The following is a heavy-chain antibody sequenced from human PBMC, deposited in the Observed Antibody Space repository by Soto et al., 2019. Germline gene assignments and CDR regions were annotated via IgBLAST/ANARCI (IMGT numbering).Heavy chain of an antibody. CDR2: IYTSGST. Sequence: PSETLSLTCTVSGGSISSYYWSWIRQPAGKGLEWIGRIYTSGSTNYNPSLKSRVTMSVDTSKNQFSLKLSSVTAADTAAYYCARGSSVAGLLGYYYYGMDVWGQGTKVTVSS. J-gene: IGHJ6*02. CDR1: GGSISSYY. V-gene: IGHV4-4*07. D-gene: IGHD6-19*01. CDR3: ARGSSVAGLLGYYYYGMDV.